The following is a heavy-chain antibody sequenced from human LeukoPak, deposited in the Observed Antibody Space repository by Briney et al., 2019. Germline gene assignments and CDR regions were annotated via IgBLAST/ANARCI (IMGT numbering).Heavy chain of an antibody. J-gene: IGHJ6*02. CDR1: GGSISSGGYY. CDR2: IYYSGST. D-gene: IGHD3-3*01. V-gene: IGHV4-31*03. CDR3: ARDSRDFWSGYQPDV. Sequence: PLSLTCTVSGGSISSGGYYGSWIRQHPGKGLEWIGYIYYSGSTYYNPSLKSRVTISVDTSKNQFSLKLSSVTAADTAVYYCARDSRDFWSGYQPDVWGQGTTVTVSS.